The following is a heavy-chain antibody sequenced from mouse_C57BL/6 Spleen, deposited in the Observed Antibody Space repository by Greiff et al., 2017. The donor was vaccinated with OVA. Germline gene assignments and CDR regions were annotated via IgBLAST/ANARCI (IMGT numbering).Heavy chain of an antibody. J-gene: IGHJ2*01. CDR1: GFTFSSYA. CDR2: ISDGGSYT. CDR3: ARDETASFDY. Sequence: EVKLMESGGGLVKPGGSLKLSCAASGFTFSSYAMSWVRQTPEKRLEWVATISDGGSYTYYPDNVKGRFTISRDNAKNNLYLQMSHLKSEDTAMYYCARDETASFDYWGQGTTLTVSS. V-gene: IGHV5-4*01.